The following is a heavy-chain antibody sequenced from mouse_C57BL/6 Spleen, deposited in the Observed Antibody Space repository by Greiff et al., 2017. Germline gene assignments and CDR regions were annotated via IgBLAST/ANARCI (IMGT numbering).Heavy chain of an antibody. Sequence: VKLMESGPGLVQPSQSLSITCTVSGFSLTSYGVHWVRQSPGKGLEWLGVIWRGGSTDYNAAFMSRLSITKDNSKSQVFFKMNSLQADDTAIYYCAKTSTMIKDFDVWGTGTTVTVSS. CDR2: IWRGGST. CDR1: GFSLTSYG. V-gene: IGHV2-5*01. CDR3: AKTSTMIKDFDV. D-gene: IGHD2-4*01. J-gene: IGHJ1*03.